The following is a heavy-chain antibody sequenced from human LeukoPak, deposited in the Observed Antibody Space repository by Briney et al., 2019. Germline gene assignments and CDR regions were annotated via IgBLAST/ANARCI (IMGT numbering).Heavy chain of an antibody. D-gene: IGHD3-22*01. Sequence: SETLSLTCTVSGGSISSNSYYWSWIRQPPGKGLEWIGYFYHSGSTNYNPSLKSRVTISVDTSKNHFSLKLSSVTAADTAVYYCARGQWLPVFDFWGQGTLVTVSS. CDR1: GGSISSNSYY. J-gene: IGHJ4*02. CDR2: FYHSGST. V-gene: IGHV4-61*03. CDR3: ARGQWLPVFDF.